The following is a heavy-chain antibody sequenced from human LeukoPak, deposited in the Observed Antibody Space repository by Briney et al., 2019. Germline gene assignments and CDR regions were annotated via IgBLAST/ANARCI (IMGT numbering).Heavy chain of an antibody. D-gene: IGHD3-10*01. CDR2: ISSGCDYT. Sequence: GGSLRLSCAASGFTFSSYEMNWVRQAPWKGPEWVSSISSGCDYTFYADSVKGRFTISRDNSKNTLYLQMNSLRAEDTALYFCARDYGSGRGVEISYYHYGMGVWGQGTTVTVSS. J-gene: IGHJ6*02. V-gene: IGHV3-21*01. CDR1: GFTFSSYE. CDR3: ARDYGSGRGVEISYYHYGMGV.